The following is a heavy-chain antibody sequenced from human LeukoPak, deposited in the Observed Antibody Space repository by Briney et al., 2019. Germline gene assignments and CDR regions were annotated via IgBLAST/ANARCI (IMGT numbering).Heavy chain of an antibody. CDR3: AKESRVWYDSSGFLDY. CDR1: GFTFDDYA. D-gene: IGHD3-22*01. J-gene: IGHJ4*02. V-gene: IGHV3-9*01. Sequence: GGSLRLSCAASGFTFDDYAMHWVRQAPGKGLEWVSGISWNSGSIGYADSVKGRFTISRDNAKNSLYLQMNSLRAEVTALYYCAKESRVWYDSSGFLDYWGQGTLVTVSS. CDR2: ISWNSGSI.